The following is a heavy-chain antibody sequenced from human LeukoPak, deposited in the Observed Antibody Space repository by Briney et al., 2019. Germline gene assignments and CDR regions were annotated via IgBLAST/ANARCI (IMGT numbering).Heavy chain of an antibody. D-gene: IGHD1-26*01. CDR1: GFSFRTYG. Sequence: GGSLRLSSAASGFSFRTYGMSWVRQAPGKRLEWVSGISGSGDNTHNADFVKGRFTISRDNSKNTLYLQMNSLRAEDTAVYYCAKIAETSGIYGQGYDYWGQGTLVTVSS. V-gene: IGHV3-23*01. CDR2: ISGSGDNT. J-gene: IGHJ4*02. CDR3: AKIAETSGIYGQGYDY.